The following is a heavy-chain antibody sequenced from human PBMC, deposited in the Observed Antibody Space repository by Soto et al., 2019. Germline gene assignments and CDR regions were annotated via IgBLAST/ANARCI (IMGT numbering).Heavy chain of an antibody. V-gene: IGHV3-30*18. J-gene: IGHJ6*02. CDR3: AKGGAPPYGMDV. CDR1: GFTFRSYD. D-gene: IGHD4-17*01. CDR2: ISYDGSNK. Sequence: QVQLVESGGGVVQPGRSLRLSCAASGFTFRSYDMHWVRQAPGKGLEWGAVISYDGSNKYYADSVKGRFTISRDNSNNTLYLQMNSLRAEDTAVYYCAKGGAPPYGMDVWGQGTTVTVSS.